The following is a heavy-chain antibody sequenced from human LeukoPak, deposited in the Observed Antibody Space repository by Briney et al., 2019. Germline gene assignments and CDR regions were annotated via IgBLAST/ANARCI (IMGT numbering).Heavy chain of an antibody. V-gene: IGHV3-7*03. Sequence: GGSLRLSCAASGFTFSSYWMSWVRQAPGKGLEWVANIKQDGSEKYYVDSVKGRFTISRDNAKNSLYLQMNSLRAEDTAVYYCARDSSGYSGYDWWRFFDYWGQGTLVTVSS. CDR3: ARDSSGYSGYDWWRFFDY. J-gene: IGHJ4*02. D-gene: IGHD5-12*01. CDR2: IKQDGSEK. CDR1: GFTFSSYW.